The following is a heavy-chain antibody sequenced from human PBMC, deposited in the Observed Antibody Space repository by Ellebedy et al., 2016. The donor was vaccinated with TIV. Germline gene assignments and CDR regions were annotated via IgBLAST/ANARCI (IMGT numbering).Heavy chain of an antibody. V-gene: IGHV3-23*01. CDR3: VWYCSGGSCFCL. J-gene: IGHJ4*02. Sequence: GESLKISXAASGFTFSSYWMSWVRQAPGKGLEWVSAISGSGGSTYYADSVKGRFTISRDNSKNTLYLQMNSLRAEDTAVYYCVWYCSGGSCFCLWGQGTLVTVSS. CDR1: GFTFSSYW. CDR2: ISGSGGST. D-gene: IGHD2-15*01.